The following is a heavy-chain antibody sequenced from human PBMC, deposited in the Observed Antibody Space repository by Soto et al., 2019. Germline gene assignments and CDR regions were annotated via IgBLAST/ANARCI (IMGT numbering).Heavy chain of an antibody. CDR1: GYAFTSYY. CDR3: ARDPSGTYYDFWSGYWSHLGYYGMDV. J-gene: IGHJ6*02. CDR2: INPSGGST. V-gene: IGHV1-46*01. Sequence: GASVKVSCKASGYAFTSYYMHWVRQAPGQGLEWMGIINPSGGSTSYAQKFQGRVTMTRDTSTSTVYMELSSLRSEDTAVYYCARDPSGTYYDFWSGYWSHLGYYGMDVWGQGTTVTVSS. D-gene: IGHD3-3*01.